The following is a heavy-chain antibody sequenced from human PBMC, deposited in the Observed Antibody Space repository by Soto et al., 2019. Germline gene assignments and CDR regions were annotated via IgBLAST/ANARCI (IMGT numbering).Heavy chain of an antibody. V-gene: IGHV4-34*01. CDR3: ARGGWTVDY. CDR2: INHSGST. Sequence: PSETLSLTCAVYGGSFSGYYWSWIRQPPGKGLEWIGEINHSGSTNYNPSLKSRVTTSVDTSKNQFFLKLSSVAAADTAVYYCARGGWTVDYWGQGTLVTVSS. D-gene: IGHD6-19*01. CDR1: GGSFSGYY. J-gene: IGHJ4*02.